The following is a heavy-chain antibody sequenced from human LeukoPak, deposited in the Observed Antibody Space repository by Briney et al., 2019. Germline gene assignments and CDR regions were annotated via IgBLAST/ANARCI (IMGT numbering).Heavy chain of an antibody. J-gene: IGHJ4*02. D-gene: IGHD5-24*01. CDR2: ISYDGSKK. CDR1: GFTFSSYA. Sequence: PGGSLRLSCAASGFTFSSYAMHWVRQAPGKGLEWVAIISYDGSKKFYADSVKGRFTISRDNSKNTLYLQMNSLRAEDTAVYYCARRDGYNGVDYWGQGTLVTVSS. CDR3: ARRDGYNGVDY. V-gene: IGHV3-30-3*01.